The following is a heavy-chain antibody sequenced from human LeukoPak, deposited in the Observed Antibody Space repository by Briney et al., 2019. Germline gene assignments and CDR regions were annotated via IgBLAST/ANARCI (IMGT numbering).Heavy chain of an antibody. CDR3: ARGPGQNYYYYFMDV. Sequence: ASVKVSCKASGYTFTGYYMHWVRQAPGQGLEWMGWINPNSGGTNYAQKFQGRVTMTRDTSISTAYMELSRLRSDDTAVYYCARGPGQNYYYYFMDVWGKGTTVTISS. J-gene: IGHJ6*03. V-gene: IGHV1-2*02. CDR2: INPNSGGT. CDR1: GYTFTGYY.